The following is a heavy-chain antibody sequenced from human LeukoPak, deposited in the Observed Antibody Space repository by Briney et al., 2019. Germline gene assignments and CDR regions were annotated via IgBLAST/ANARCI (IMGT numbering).Heavy chain of an antibody. V-gene: IGHV3-21*01. D-gene: IGHD3-22*01. J-gene: IGHJ4*02. CDR1: GFTFSSYS. Sequence: GGSLRLSCAASGFTFSSYSLNWVRQAPGKGLEWVSSISSSSSYIYYADSVKGRFTISRDNAKNSLYLQMNSLRAEDTTLYYCARYYDYDSRGYYYYFDYWGQGTLVTVSS. CDR2: ISSSSSYI. CDR3: ARYYDYDSRGYYYYFDY.